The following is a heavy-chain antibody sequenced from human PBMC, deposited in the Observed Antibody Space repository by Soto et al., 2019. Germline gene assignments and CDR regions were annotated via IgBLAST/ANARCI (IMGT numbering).Heavy chain of an antibody. D-gene: IGHD2-15*01. CDR1: GYTFTSYG. CDR3: ARPYCTGGSCYDP. V-gene: IGHV1-18*01. CDR2: ISAYNGNT. Sequence: QVQLVQSGAEVKKPGASVKVSCKASGYTFTSYGITWVRQAPGQGLEWMGWISAYNGNTNYLQKFQGRVTMTTDTSMRTAYMEMRILRSDDTAVYYCARPYCTGGSCYDPWGQGTLVTVSS. J-gene: IGHJ5*02.